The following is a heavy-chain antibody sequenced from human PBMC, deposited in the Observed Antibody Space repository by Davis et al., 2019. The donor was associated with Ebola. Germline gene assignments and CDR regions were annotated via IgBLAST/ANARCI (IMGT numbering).Heavy chain of an antibody. V-gene: IGHV3-30-3*01. Sequence: GGSLRLSCAASEFTFNKYAMHWVRQAPGKGLEWVAIISYDGSTEYYADSVKGRFTISRDNSKDTLYLQMNSLRAEDTAVYYCARDTADISAWYAYWGQGTLVTVSS. CDR1: EFTFNKYA. CDR2: ISYDGSTE. J-gene: IGHJ4*02. D-gene: IGHD6-19*01. CDR3: ARDTADISAWYAY.